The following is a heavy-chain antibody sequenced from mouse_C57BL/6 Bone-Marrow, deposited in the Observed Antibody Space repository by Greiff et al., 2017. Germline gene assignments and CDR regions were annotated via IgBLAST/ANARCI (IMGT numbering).Heavy chain of an antibody. Sequence: QVQLQQSGAELVKPGASVKLSCKASGYTFTSYWMQWVKQRPGQGLEWIGEIDPSDSYTNYNQKFKGKATLTVDTSTSTAYMQLSSLTSEDSAVYYCARSKTVVPFDYWGQGTTLTVSS. J-gene: IGHJ2*01. CDR3: ARSKTVVPFDY. CDR1: GYTFTSYW. CDR2: IDPSDSYT. D-gene: IGHD1-1*01. V-gene: IGHV1-50*01.